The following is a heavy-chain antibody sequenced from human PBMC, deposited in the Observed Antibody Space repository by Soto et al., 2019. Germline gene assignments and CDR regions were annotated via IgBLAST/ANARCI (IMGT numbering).Heavy chain of an antibody. J-gene: IGHJ3*02. V-gene: IGHV3-23*01. CDR1: GFTFSNSA. Sequence: EGHLLESGGGLVQPGGALRLSCTASGFTFSNSAMIWVRQAPGQGLEWVASISENGSSRGGPYYADSVKGRFTISRNNSKSTLSLQVDSLTGADTAVYYCASAKAVVVAALGIWGQGTMVTVSS. D-gene: IGHD2-21*01. CDR3: ASAKAVVVAALGI. CDR2: ISENGSSRGGP.